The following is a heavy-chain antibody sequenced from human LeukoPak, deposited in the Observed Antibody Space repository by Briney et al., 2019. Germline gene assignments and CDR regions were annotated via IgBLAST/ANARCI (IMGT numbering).Heavy chain of an antibody. CDR3: ARDRSKEGRNYGDYVPVDY. CDR1: GESISGFY. J-gene: IGHJ4*02. Sequence: SETLSLTCTVSGESISGFYWTWIRQPPGKGLEWIGYIYYSGSTNYNPSLKSRVTISVDKSKNQFSLKLSSVTAADTAVYYCARDRSKEGRNYGDYVPVDYWGQGTLVTVSS. V-gene: IGHV4-59*12. CDR2: IYYSGST. D-gene: IGHD4-17*01.